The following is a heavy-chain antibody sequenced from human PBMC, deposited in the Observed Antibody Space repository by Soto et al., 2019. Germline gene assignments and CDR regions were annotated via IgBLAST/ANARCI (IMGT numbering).Heavy chain of an antibody. CDR1: GRTFLISA. CDR3: ARGKEREQPSNHYYVDY. D-gene: IGHD1-26*01. V-gene: IGHV1-69*06. Sequence: QVQLVQSGAEVKTPGSSVRVSCKTAGRTFLISAIAWVRQAPGQGLEWMGGIITILGTIHIAQNFQGRVNFTPDRFTSTAYMDLSSLRSDGTATYFCARGKEREQPSNHYYVDYWGQGSQVIVSS. J-gene: IGHJ4*02. CDR2: IITILGTI.